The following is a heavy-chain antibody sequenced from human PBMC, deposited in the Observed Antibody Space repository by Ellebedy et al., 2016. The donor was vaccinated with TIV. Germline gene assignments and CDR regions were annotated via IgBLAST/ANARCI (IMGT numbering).Heavy chain of an antibody. CDR3: AKDESVGEVPRPFDY. CDR2: ISSDGRKK. CDR1: RFTFSIFG. D-gene: IGHD3-10*01. V-gene: IGHV3-30*18. Sequence: GGSLRLXXAASRFTFSIFGLHWVRQAPGKGLEWVALISSDGRKKYYADSVRGRFTISRDNSKNTLYLQMDSLRVEDTAIYYCAKDESVGEVPRPFDYWGQGTLVTASS. J-gene: IGHJ4*02.